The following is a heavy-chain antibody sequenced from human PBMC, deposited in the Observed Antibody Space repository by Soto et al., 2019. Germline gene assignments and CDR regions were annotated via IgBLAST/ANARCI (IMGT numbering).Heavy chain of an antibody. V-gene: IGHV2-26*01. CDR1: GFSLINARMG. CDR2: IFSNDEK. CDR3: ARITKSGTVGPFDI. J-gene: IGHJ3*02. Sequence: QVTLKESGPVLVKPTETLTLTCTVSGFSLINARMGVSWLRQPPGKALGWLAHIFSNDEKSNSTSLKRRLTISKDTSKSLVVLTMSNMDPVDTATYYCARITKSGTVGPFDIWGQGTMVTVSS. D-gene: IGHD3-3*01.